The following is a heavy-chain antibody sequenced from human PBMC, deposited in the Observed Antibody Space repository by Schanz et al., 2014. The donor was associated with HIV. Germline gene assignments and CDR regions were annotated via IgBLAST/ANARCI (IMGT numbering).Heavy chain of an antibody. CDR2: MNPNSGHT. Sequence: QVQLVQSGAEVKKPGASVKVSCKASGYTFSSYDINWVRQATGQGLEWMGWMNPNSGHTGYAQKFQGRVTMTRNPSISTAYMELSSLRSEDTAVYYCARGMKYTSDWGGYYYGLDGWGQGTTVIVSS. V-gene: IGHV1-8*01. J-gene: IGHJ6*02. CDR1: GYTFSSYD. CDR3: ARGMKYTSDWGGYYYGLDG. D-gene: IGHD6-25*01.